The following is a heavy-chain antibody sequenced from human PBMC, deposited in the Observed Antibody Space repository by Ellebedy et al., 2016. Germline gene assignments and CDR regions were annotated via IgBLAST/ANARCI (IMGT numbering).Heavy chain of an antibody. D-gene: IGHD1-1*01. V-gene: IGHV3-7*03. Sequence: GGSLRLSCAASGFTFSTYWMSWVREAPGKGLEWVASIVQCESDKKYVDPVKGRFTISRDNAKNSVSLQMNSQRAEDTAMYYCARSGVPNRDDIWFDPWGQGTLVTVSA. J-gene: IGHJ5*02. CDR2: IVQCESDK. CDR3: ARSGVPNRDDIWFDP. CDR1: GFTFSTYW.